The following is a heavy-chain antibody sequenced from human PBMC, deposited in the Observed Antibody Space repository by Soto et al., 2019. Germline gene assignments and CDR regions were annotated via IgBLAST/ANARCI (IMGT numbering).Heavy chain of an antibody. CDR3: ERDITIFGVAIDY. D-gene: IGHD3-3*01. J-gene: IGHJ4*02. CDR1: GYTFASYG. Sequence: GASVKGSCTAWGYTFASYGISCVRHAPGQGLEWMGWISAYNGNTNYAQKLQGRVTMTTDTSTSTAYMELRSLRSDDTAVYYCERDITIFGVAIDYWGQGTQVTVSS. V-gene: IGHV1-18*04. CDR2: ISAYNGNT.